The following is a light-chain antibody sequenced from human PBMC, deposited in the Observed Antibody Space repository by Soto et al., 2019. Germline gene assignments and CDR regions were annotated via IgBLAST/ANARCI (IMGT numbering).Light chain of an antibody. Sequence: IQLTQSPSSLSASVGDRVTISCRASQGIANFLAWYQQKPGKAPTLLIYAASTLQSGVPSRFSGSGSGTDFTLTISCLQPEDFATYYCQHLNSFPIPFGPGTKVDIK. V-gene: IGKV1-9*01. CDR2: AAS. CDR1: QGIANF. J-gene: IGKJ3*01. CDR3: QHLNSFPIP.